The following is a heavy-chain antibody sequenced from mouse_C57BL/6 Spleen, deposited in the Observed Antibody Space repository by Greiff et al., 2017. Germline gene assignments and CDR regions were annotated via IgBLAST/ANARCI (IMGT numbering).Heavy chain of an antibody. CDR3: ARVLANSFAY. V-gene: IGHV5-4*03. J-gene: IGHJ3*01. D-gene: IGHD1-1*01. CDR2: ISDGGSYT. CDR1: GFTFSSYA. Sequence: EVMLVESGGGLVKPGGSLKLSCAASGFTFSSYAMSWVRQTPEKRLEWVATISDGGSYTYYPDNVKGRFTISRDNAKNNLYLQMSHLKSEDTAMYYCARVLANSFAYWGQGTLVTVSA.